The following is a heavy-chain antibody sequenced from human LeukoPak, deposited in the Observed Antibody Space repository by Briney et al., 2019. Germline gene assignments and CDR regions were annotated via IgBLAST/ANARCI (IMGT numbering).Heavy chain of an antibody. Sequence: GGSLRLSCAASGFTFSGSWMSWVRQAPGKGLEWVAIINQNGNEKYYVDSVKGRFTISRDNAKDSLYLQMNSLRAEDTAVYFCVLGYTYGHLFDYWGRGTLVTVSS. D-gene: IGHD5-18*01. V-gene: IGHV3-7*01. CDR1: GFTFSGSW. CDR3: VLGYTYGHLFDY. J-gene: IGHJ4*02. CDR2: INQNGNEK.